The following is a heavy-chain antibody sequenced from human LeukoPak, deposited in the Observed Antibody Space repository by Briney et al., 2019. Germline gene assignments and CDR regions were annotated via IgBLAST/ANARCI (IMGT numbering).Heavy chain of an antibody. CDR1: GFTFSSYW. V-gene: IGHV3-74*01. J-gene: IGHJ3*01. D-gene: IGHD6-25*01. Sequence: GGSLRLSCAASGFTFSSYWMHWVRQAPGKGLAWASRISYDGSSTNYADSVKGRSTISRDNAKNTLYLQMNSLRAEDTAVYYCARRSAAKDAFDFWGQGTMVTVSS. CDR2: ISYDGSST. CDR3: ARRSAAKDAFDF.